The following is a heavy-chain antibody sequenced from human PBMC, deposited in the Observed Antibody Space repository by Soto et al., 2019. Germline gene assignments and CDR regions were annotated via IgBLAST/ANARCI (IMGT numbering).Heavy chain of an antibody. CDR2: ISYDGSNK. J-gene: IGHJ6*02. CDR3: ARDTGGSYYLPYYYYGMDV. V-gene: IGHV3-30-3*01. D-gene: IGHD1-26*01. CDR1: GFTFSSYA. Sequence: QVQLVESGGGVVQPGRSLRLSCAASGFTFSSYAMHWVRQAPGKGLEWVAVISYDGSNKYYADSVKARFTISRDNSKNTLYVQMNRLRAEDTAVYYCARDTGGSYYLPYYYYGMDVWGQGSTVTVSS.